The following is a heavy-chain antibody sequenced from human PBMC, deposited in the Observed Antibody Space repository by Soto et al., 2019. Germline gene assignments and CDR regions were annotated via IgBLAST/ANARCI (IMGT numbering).Heavy chain of an antibody. J-gene: IGHJ5*02. CDR1: GGSISSGGYS. Sequence: QLQLQESGSGLVKPSQTLSLTCAVSGGSISSGGYSWSWIRQPPGKGLEWIGYIYHSGSTYYNPSLTRRVTISVDRSKNQFSLKLSSVTAADTAVYYGARAYYYDSSGLGAWGQGTLVTVSS. CDR3: ARAYYYDSSGLGA. CDR2: IYHSGST. D-gene: IGHD3-22*01. V-gene: IGHV4-30-2*01.